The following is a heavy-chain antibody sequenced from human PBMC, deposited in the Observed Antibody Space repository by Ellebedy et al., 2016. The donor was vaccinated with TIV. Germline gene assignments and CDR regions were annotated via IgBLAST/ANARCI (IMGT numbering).Heavy chain of an antibody. CDR3: ARQGHSSGWYVGEYYFDY. CDR2: INHSGGT. J-gene: IGHJ4*02. V-gene: IGHV4-34*01. D-gene: IGHD6-19*01. CDR1: GGSFTAYS. Sequence: MPGGSLRLSCGVSGGSFTAYSWTWIRQSPGKGLEWLGEINHSGGTNYNASLKSRVTISVDTSKNQFSLKLSSVTAADTAVYYCARQGHSSGWYVGEYYFDYWGQGTLVTVSS.